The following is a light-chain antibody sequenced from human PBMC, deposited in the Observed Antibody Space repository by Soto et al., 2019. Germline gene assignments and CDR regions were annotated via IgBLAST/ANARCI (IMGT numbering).Light chain of an antibody. V-gene: IGKV3-20*01. CDR2: GAS. Sequence: EIVLTQSPGTLSLSPGERATLSCRASQSVSSSYLAWYQQKPGQAPRLLIYGASSRATGIPDRFSGSGSGSYFTLTISRLEPEDFAVDYCQQYDSSLGLTFGGGTKVEIK. CDR1: QSVSSSY. CDR3: QQYDSSLGLT. J-gene: IGKJ4*01.